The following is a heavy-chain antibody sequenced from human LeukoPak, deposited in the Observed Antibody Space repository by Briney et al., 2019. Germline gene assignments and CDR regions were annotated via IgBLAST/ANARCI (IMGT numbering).Heavy chain of an antibody. CDR1: GYTFTSYY. D-gene: IGHD3-22*01. Sequence: ASVKVSCKASGYTFTSYYMHWVRQAPGQGLEWMGIINPSGGSTSYAQKFQGRVTMTRDTSTSTAYMELSSLRSEDTAVHYCARAYYDSSGYPYYYYYYGMDVWGQGTTVTVSS. J-gene: IGHJ6*02. CDR3: ARAYYDSSGYPYYYYYYGMDV. CDR2: INPSGGST. V-gene: IGHV1-46*01.